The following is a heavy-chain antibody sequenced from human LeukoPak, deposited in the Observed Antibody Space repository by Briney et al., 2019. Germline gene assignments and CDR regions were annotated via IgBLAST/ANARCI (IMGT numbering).Heavy chain of an antibody. CDR2: ISAYNGNT. V-gene: IGHV1-18*01. Sequence: ASVKVSCKASGYTFTSYGISWVRQAPGQGLEWMGWISAYNGNTNYAQKLQGRVTMTTDTSTSTAYMELRSLRSDDTAVYYCARATPPAVAGQGAFDIWGQGTMVTVSS. J-gene: IGHJ3*02. D-gene: IGHD6-19*01. CDR3: ARATPPAVAGQGAFDI. CDR1: GYTFTSYG.